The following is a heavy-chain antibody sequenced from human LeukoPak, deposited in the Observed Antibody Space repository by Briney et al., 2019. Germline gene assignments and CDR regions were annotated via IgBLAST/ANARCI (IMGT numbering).Heavy chain of an antibody. Sequence: GGSLRLSCAASGFTFSSYAMSWVRQAPGKGLEWVSSISLSTDGKTYADSVKDRLTMSTDKAKNTLFLQLDSLRAEDTAIYYCAKALTRWAFDIWGQGTMVTVSS. CDR1: GFTFSSYA. V-gene: IGHV3-23*01. CDR2: ISLSTDGK. J-gene: IGHJ3*02. CDR3: AKALTRWAFDI. D-gene: IGHD3-16*01.